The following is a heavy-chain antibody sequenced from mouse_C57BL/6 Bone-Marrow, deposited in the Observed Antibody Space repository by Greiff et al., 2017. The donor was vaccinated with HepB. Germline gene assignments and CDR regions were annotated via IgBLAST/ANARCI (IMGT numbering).Heavy chain of an antibody. D-gene: IGHD1-1*01. CDR3: VKAVSPGSSYTWFAY. V-gene: IGHV7-4*01. CDR1: GFTFNDYQ. J-gene: IGHJ3*01. Sequence: EVQVVESGGGLVQPGASLRLSCAASGFTFNDYQMSWVRQAPGKAPEWLALIRNKANGYTTEYTASVKGRFTISRDNSQNILYLQMNTLRAEDSATYYCVKAVSPGSSYTWFAYWGQGTLVTVSA. CDR2: IRNKANGYTT.